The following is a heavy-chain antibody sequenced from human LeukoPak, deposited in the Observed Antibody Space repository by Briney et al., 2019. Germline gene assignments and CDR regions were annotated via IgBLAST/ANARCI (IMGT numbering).Heavy chain of an antibody. CDR2: ISGSGGST. CDR1: GFTFSSYA. D-gene: IGHD6-19*01. J-gene: IGHJ4*02. V-gene: IGHV3-23*01. Sequence: GGSLRLSCAASGFTFSSYAMSWVRQAPGKGLEWVSAISGSGGSTYYADSVKGRFTISRDNSKNTLYVQMNSLRAENTAVYYCAKDPEYSSGWYLDYWGQGTLVTVSS. CDR3: AKDPEYSSGWYLDY.